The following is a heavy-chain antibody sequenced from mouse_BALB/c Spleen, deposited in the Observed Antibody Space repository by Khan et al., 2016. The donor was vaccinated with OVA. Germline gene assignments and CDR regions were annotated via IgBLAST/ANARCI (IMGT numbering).Heavy chain of an antibody. V-gene: IGHV5-6-5*01. J-gene: IGHJ3*01. CDR3: ARDYWFAY. CDR2: ISSGDTT. Sequence: DVMLVESGGGLVKPGGSLKLSCAASGFTFSNYGVSWVRQTPEKRLEWVASISSGDTTYYPDSVKGRFTISRDNARNILYLQMSSLRSEDTAMYYCARDYWFAYWGQGTLVTVSA. CDR1: GFTFSNYG.